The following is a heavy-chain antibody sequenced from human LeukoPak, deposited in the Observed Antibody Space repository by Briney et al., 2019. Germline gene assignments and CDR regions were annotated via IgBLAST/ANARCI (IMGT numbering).Heavy chain of an antibody. Sequence: SETLSLTCAVYGGSFSGYYWSWIRQPPGKGLEWIGEINHSGSTNYNPSLKSRVTISVDTSKNQFSLKLSSVTAADTAVYYCARVRPTITFGGVDPDLFDYWGQGTLVTVSS. V-gene: IGHV4-34*01. CDR2: INHSGST. J-gene: IGHJ4*02. CDR1: GGSFSGYY. CDR3: ARVRPTITFGGVDPDLFDY. D-gene: IGHD3-16*01.